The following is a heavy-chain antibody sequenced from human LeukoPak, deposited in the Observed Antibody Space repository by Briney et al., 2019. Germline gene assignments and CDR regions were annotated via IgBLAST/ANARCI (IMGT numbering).Heavy chain of an antibody. CDR1: GGSISSGDYY. J-gene: IGHJ4*02. D-gene: IGHD2-21*01. CDR3: ARGGGESDYFDY. V-gene: IGHV4-30-4*01. Sequence: SETLSLTCTVSGGSISSGDYYWSWIRQPPGKGLEWIGYIYYSGSTYYNPSLKSRVTISVDTSKNQFSLKLSSVTAADTAVYYCARGGGESDYFDYWGQGTLVTASS. CDR2: IYYSGST.